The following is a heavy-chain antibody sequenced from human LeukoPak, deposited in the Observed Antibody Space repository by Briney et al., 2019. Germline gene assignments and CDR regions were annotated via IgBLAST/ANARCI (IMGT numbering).Heavy chain of an antibody. CDR2: IYYSGST. J-gene: IGHJ5*02. CDR1: GGSISSYY. CDR3: ARNYGDYENWFDP. D-gene: IGHD4-17*01. Sequence: SETLSLTCTVSGGSISSYYRSWIRQPPGKGLEWIGYIYYSGSTNYNPSLKSRVTISVDTSKNQFSLKLSSVTAADTAVYYCARNYGDYENWFDPWGQGTLVTVSS. V-gene: IGHV4-59*08.